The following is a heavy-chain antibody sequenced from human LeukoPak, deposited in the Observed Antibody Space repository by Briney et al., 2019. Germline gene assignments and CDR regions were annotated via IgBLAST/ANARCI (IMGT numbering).Heavy chain of an antibody. CDR1: GFIFSSYG. CDR2: ISYDGSNK. V-gene: IGHV3-30*18. Sequence: PGRSLRLSCAASGFIFSSYGMHWVRQAPGKGLEWVAVISYDGSNKYYADPVKGRFTISRDNSKNTLYLQMHSLRAEDTAVYYCAKDLPNAPQIDYWGQGTLVTVSS. J-gene: IGHJ4*02. CDR3: AKDLPNAPQIDY.